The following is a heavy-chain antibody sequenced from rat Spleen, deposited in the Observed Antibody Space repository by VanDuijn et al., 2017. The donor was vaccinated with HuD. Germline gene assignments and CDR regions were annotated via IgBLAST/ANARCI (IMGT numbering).Heavy chain of an antibody. CDR3: AWDGAFAY. V-gene: IGHV5-31*01. Sequence: EVQLVESGGGLVQPGRSLKLSCAASGFTFSSFPMAWIRQAPRKGLEWIASITNTGGATYYPDSVKGRFTISRDDAKSTVYLQMNNLKEEDTAIYYCAWDGAFAYWGQVTLVTVSS. CDR2: ITNTGGAT. CDR1: GFTFSSFP. J-gene: IGHJ3*01. D-gene: IGHD1-12*02.